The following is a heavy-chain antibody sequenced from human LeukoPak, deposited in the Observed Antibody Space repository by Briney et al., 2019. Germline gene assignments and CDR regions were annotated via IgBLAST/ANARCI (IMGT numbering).Heavy chain of an antibody. J-gene: IGHJ4*02. D-gene: IGHD6-19*01. CDR3: ARTVVAIAVAGYFDY. CDR1: GFTFSSYS. Sequence: GGSLRLSCAASGFTFSSYSMNWVRQAPGKGLEWVAVISYDGSNKYYADSVKGRFTISRDNSKNTLYLQMNSLRAEDTAVYYCARTVVAIAVAGYFDYWGQGTLVTVSS. CDR2: ISYDGSNK. V-gene: IGHV3-30*03.